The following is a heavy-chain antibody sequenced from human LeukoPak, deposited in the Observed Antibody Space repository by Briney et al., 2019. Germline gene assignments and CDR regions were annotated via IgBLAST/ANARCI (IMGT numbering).Heavy chain of an antibody. D-gene: IGHD4-17*01. CDR3: ARSDYGDYVGY. CDR1: GFTFSSYW. J-gene: IGHJ4*02. V-gene: IGHV3-7*01. Sequence: GGSLRLSCAASGFTFSSYWMSWVRQAPGKGLEWVANIKQDGSEKYYVDSVKGRFTISRDNAKNSLYLQMNSLRAEDMAVYYCARSDYGDYVGYWGQGTLVTVSS. CDR2: IKQDGSEK.